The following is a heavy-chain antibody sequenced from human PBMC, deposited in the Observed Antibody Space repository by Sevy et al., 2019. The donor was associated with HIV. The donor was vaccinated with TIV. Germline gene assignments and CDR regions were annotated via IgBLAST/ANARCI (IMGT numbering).Heavy chain of an antibody. Sequence: GGSLRLSCAASGFTFSSYSMNWVRQAPGKGLEWVSYISSSSSTIYYEDSVEGRFTISRDNAKNSLYLQMNSLRAQDTAVYYGARVPVYDSGGYRLYYYGTDVWGQGTTVTVSS. CDR1: GFTFSSYS. CDR3: ARVPVYDSGGYRLYYYGTDV. V-gene: IGHV3-48*01. CDR2: ISSSSSTI. D-gene: IGHD3-22*01. J-gene: IGHJ6*02.